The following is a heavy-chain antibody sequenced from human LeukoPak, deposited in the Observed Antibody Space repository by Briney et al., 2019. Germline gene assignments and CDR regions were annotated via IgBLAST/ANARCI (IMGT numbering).Heavy chain of an antibody. D-gene: IGHD6-13*01. Sequence: PGGSLRLSCGASGFMFSTHWMSWVRQAPGKGLEWVANINQDGRETYYVDSVKGRFTISRDNAQNSLYLQMNSLRAEDTAVYYCARDGVDAGIYFDYWGQGAPVTVSS. CDR3: ARDGVDAGIYFDY. CDR1: GFMFSTHW. CDR2: INQDGRET. J-gene: IGHJ4*02. V-gene: IGHV3-7*01.